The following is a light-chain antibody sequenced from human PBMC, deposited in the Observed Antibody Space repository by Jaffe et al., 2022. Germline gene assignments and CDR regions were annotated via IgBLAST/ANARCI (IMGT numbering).Light chain of an antibody. CDR3: QQYGSSPFT. Sequence: EIVLTQSPATLSLSPGERATLSCGASQSVSRSYLAWYQHKPGLAPRLLIYDASIRATGIPDRFSGSGSGTDFTLTISRLEPEDFAVYCCQQYGSSPFTFGGGTKVEIK. CDR2: DAS. CDR1: QSVSRSY. J-gene: IGKJ4*01. V-gene: IGKV3D-20*01.